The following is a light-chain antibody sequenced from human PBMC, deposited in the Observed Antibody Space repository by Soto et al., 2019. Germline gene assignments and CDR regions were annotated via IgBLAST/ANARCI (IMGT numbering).Light chain of an antibody. Sequence: QSVLTQPPSVSAAPGQMVTISCSGGSSNLGNNFVSWYQQLPGTAPKLLIYDNNKRPSGIPDRFSGSKSGTSATLGITGLQTGDEADYYCGTWDNSLSAYVFGTGTKLTVL. V-gene: IGLV1-51*01. CDR1: SSNLGNNF. J-gene: IGLJ1*01. CDR3: GTWDNSLSAYV. CDR2: DNN.